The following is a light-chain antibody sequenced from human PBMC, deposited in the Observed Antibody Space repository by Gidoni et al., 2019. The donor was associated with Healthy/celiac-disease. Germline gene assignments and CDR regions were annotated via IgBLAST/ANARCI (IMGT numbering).Light chain of an antibody. J-gene: IGKJ4*01. V-gene: IGKV3-11*01. CDR1: KSVSSY. CDR2: DAS. CDR3: QQRSNWPPKLT. Sequence: EIVLTQSPATLSLSPGERATLSCRASKSVSSYLAWYQQKPGQAPRLLIYDASNRATGIPARFSGSGSGTDFTLTISSLEPEDFAVYYCQQRSNWPPKLTFGGGTKVEIK.